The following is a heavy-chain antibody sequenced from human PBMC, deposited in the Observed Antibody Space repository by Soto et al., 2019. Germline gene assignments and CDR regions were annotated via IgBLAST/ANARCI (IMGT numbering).Heavy chain of an antibody. D-gene: IGHD4-17*01. V-gene: IGHV3-74*01. CDR1: GFTFSSYW. J-gene: IGHJ6*03. CDR3: ASGPRVTVTTPDDYYYYYMDV. CDR2: INSDGSST. Sequence: GGSLRLSCAASGFTFSSYWMHWVRQAPGKGLVWVSRINSDGSSTSYADSVKGRFTISRDNAKNTLYLQMNSLRAEDTAVYYCASGPRVTVTTPDDYYYYYMDVWGKGTTVTVSS.